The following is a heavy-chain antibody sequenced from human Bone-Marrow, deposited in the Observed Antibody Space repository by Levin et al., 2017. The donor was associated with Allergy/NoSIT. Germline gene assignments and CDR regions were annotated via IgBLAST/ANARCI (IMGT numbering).Heavy chain of an antibody. J-gene: IGHJ6*02. D-gene: IGHD1-7*01. Sequence: SGPTLVKPTQTLTLTCTYSGFSPSTDEMCVTWIRQPPGKALEWLALIDWDDDEYYNTSLKTRLTISRDTSKNQVILTMANMGPADTAPYYCARAPSGTTGGYYYYGMDVWGQGTTVTVSS. V-gene: IGHV2-70*18. CDR3: ARAPSGTTGGYYYYGMDV. CDR1: GFSPSTDEMC. CDR2: IDWDDDE.